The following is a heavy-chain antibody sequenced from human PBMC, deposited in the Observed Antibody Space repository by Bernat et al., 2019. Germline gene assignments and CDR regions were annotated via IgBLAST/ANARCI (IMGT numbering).Heavy chain of an antibody. CDR3: ARHERGTGLGSAFDI. CDR1: GGSISSSSYY. Sequence: QLQLQESGPGLVKPSETLSLTCTVSGGSISSSSYYWGWIRQPPGKGLEWIGSIYYSGSTYYNPSLKSRVTIAVETSKNQFSLKRSSVTAADTAVYYCARHERGTGLGSAFDIWGQGTMVTVSS. V-gene: IGHV4-39*01. J-gene: IGHJ3*02. CDR2: IYYSGST. D-gene: IGHD3-16*01.